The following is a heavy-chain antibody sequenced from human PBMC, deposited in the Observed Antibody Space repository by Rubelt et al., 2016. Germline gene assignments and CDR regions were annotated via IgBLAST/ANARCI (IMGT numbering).Heavy chain of an antibody. CDR1: GFTFSSYS. CDR2: MGSSDRTI. D-gene: IGHD1-1*01. V-gene: IGHV3-48*04. Sequence: EVQLLESGGALVQPGGSLRLSCAASGFTFSSYSMNWVRQAPGKGREWVSYMGSSDRTIYYADSVTGRFTISRDNAKNTIDLQMRRLGADETAVYYCARELIVRYPGTTDIDYWGQGTLVTVSS. CDR3: ARELIVRYPGTTDIDY. J-gene: IGHJ4*02.